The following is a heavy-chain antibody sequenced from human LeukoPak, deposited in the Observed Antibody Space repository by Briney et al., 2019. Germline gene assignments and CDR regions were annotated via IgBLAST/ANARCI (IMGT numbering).Heavy chain of an antibody. CDR3: ARDDSSSWYGGWFDP. V-gene: IGHV1-18*01. D-gene: IGHD6-13*01. CDR1: GGVFTTYA. CDR2: ISAYNGNT. Sequence: ASVKVSCKASGGVFTTYAISWVRQAPGQGLEWMGWISAYNGNTNYAQKLQGRVTMTTDTSTSTAYMELRSLRSDDTAVYYCARDDSSSWYGGWFDPWGQGTLVTVSS. J-gene: IGHJ5*02.